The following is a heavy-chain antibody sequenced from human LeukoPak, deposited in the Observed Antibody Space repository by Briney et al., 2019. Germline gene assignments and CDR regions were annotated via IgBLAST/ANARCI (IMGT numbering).Heavy chain of an antibody. V-gene: IGHV3-20*01. Sequence: GGSLRLSCAASGFTFDDYGMSWVRQAPGKGLEWVSGINWNGGSTGYADSVKGRFTISRDNAKNSLYLQMNSLRDEDTALYHCARGYPTIFGVTFHYYGMDVWGQGTTVTVSS. J-gene: IGHJ6*02. CDR3: ARGYPTIFGVTFHYYGMDV. CDR2: INWNGGST. D-gene: IGHD3-3*01. CDR1: GFTFDDYG.